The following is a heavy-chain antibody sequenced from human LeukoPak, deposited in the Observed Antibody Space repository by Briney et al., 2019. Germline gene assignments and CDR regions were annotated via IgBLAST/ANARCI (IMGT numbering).Heavy chain of an antibody. CDR2: INTDGSNT. V-gene: IGHV3-23*01. CDR3: AKRVNGAFDI. CDR1: GFNFGSYD. Sequence: GGSLRLSCAASGFNFGSYDMNWVRQAPGKGLEYVSTINTDGSNTWYADSVKGRFTISRDNSKSTVFLQMNNLRHEDTATYYCAKRVNGAFDIWGQGTMVSVSS. J-gene: IGHJ3*02.